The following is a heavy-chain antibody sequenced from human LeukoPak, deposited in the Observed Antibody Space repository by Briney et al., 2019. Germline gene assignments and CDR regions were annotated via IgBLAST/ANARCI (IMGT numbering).Heavy chain of an antibody. D-gene: IGHD1-26*01. V-gene: IGHV4-61*02. J-gene: IGHJ4*02. Sequence: SETLSLTCTVSGGSISSGSYYWSWIRQPAGKGLEWIGRIYTSGSTNYNPSLKSRVTISVDTSKNQFSLKLSSVTAADTAVYYCARVSRASYYEGSGVDYWGQGTLVTVSS. CDR2: IYTSGST. CDR1: GGSISSGSYY. CDR3: ARVSRASYYEGSGVDY.